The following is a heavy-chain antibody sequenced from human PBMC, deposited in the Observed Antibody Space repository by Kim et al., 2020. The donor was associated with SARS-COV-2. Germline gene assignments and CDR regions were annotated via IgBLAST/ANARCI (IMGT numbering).Heavy chain of an antibody. CDR3: ARDVWGSSSTGPSLDD. Sequence: ASVKVSCKASGYTFTDYGISWVRQAPGQGLEWMGWISAYNGNTNYAQQVQGRVTMTTDTSTSTAYMDVRSLRSDDAAMYFCARDVWGSSSTGPSLDDWGQGTLVTVSS. CDR2: ISAYNGNT. J-gene: IGHJ4*02. D-gene: IGHD6-6*01. CDR1: GYTFTDYG. V-gene: IGHV1-18*01.